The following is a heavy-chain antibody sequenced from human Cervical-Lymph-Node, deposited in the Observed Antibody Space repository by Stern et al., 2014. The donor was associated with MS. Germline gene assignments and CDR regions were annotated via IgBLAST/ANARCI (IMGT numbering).Heavy chain of an antibody. J-gene: IGHJ4*02. Sequence: VQLVQSGGGLVKPGGSLRLSCAASGFTFNNAWMSWVRQAQRKGLALVGRSRSKTDGGTTDYAAPLKGRFTISRDDSKNTLYLQMNSLKTEDTAVYYCTTLSGSFKLDYWGQGTLVTVSS. V-gene: IGHV3-15*01. CDR3: TTLSGSFKLDY. CDR1: GFTFNNAW. CDR2: SRSKTDGGTT. D-gene: IGHD1-26*01.